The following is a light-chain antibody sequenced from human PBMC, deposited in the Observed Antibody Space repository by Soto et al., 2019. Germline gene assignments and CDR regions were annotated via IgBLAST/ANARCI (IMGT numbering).Light chain of an antibody. CDR2: KAS. Sequence: DNQMTQSPSTLSASVRDRVSLXXRASQSISVWLAWYQQKAGKAPXLLIYKASRLESGVPSRFSGSGSETEFTLTISGLQPGDSATYYCQQYNRYSPTFGQGTKVE. CDR1: QSISVW. J-gene: IGKJ1*01. V-gene: IGKV1-5*03. CDR3: QQYNRYSPT.